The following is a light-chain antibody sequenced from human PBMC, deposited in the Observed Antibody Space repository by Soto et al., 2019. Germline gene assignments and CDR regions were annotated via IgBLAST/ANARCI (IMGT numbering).Light chain of an antibody. CDR3: QQYRSYPT. J-gene: IGKJ1*01. Sequence: DIQMTQSPSTLSASVGDRVTIPCRASQSMSNWLAWYQQKPGKAPKVLIYDASTLENGVPSRFIGSGSGTEFTLTISSLEPDDFATYYCQQYRSYPTFGQGTKVDIK. V-gene: IGKV1-5*01. CDR2: DAS. CDR1: QSMSNW.